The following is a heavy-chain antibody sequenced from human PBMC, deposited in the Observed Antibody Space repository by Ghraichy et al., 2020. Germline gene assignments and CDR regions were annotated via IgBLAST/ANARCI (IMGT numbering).Heavy chain of an antibody. CDR1: GVSVTSNNW. V-gene: IGHV4-4*02. CDR2: IYQSGST. Sequence: SETLSLTCAVSGVSVTSNNWWSWVRQPSGKGLEWLGEIYQSGSTNYKPSLKSRVTISIDKSKNQFSLKLSSVTAADTAVYYCARARDYYYYYGMDGLGQGTTVSVSS. CDR3: ARARDYYYYYGMDG. J-gene: IGHJ6*02.